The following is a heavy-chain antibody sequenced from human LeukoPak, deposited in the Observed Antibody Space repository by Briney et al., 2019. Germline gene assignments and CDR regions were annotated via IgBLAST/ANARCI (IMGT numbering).Heavy chain of an antibody. J-gene: IGHJ5*02. CDR3: ARLFVRAHNWFDP. D-gene: IGHD3-10*02. CDR2: IYYSGST. CDR1: GGSISSYY. V-gene: IGHV4-59*05. Sequence: PSETLSLTCTVSGGSISSYYWSWIRQPAGKGLEWIGSIYYSGSTYYNPSLKSRVTISVDTSKNQFSLKLSSVTAADTAVYYCARLFVRAHNWFDPWGQGTLVTVSS.